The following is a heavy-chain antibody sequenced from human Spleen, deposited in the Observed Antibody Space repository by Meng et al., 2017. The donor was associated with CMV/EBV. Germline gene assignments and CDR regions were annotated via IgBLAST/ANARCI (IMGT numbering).Heavy chain of an antibody. CDR2: INCNSGDT. CDR1: GGTFSSYA. V-gene: IGHV1-2*02. CDR3: ARGRTGDLSYFDY. D-gene: IGHD7-27*01. J-gene: IGHJ4*02. Sequence: ASVKVSCKASGGTFSSYAISWVRQAPGQGLEWMGWINCNSGDTNYAQKFHGRVTMTRDTSISTAYMDLSRLRSDDTAVYYCARGRTGDLSYFDYWGQGTLVTVSS.